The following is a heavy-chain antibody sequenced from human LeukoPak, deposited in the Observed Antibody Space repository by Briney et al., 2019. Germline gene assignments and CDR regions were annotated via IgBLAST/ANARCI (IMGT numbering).Heavy chain of an antibody. CDR1: GYTLTELS. CDR2: FDPEDGET. J-gene: IGHJ4*02. D-gene: IGHD1-7*01. Sequence: ASVKVSCKVSGYTLTELSMHWVRQAPGKGLEWMGGFDPEDGETIYAQKFQGRVTMTEGTSTDTAYMELSSLRSEDTAVYYCATLKPPGLRTTYLDYWGQGTLVTVSS. CDR3: ATLKPPGLRTTYLDY. V-gene: IGHV1-24*01.